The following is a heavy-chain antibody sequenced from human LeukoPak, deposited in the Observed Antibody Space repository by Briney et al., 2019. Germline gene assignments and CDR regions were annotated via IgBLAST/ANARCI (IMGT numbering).Heavy chain of an antibody. Sequence: GASVKVSCKASRGTFRSYAISWVRQAPGPGLEWMGGIIPIFGTANYAQKFQGRVTITADKSTSTAYMELSSLRSEETAVYYCASPGFYGDYGTNVGAPIFATSGYYYMDVWGKGTTVTVSS. CDR2: IIPIFGTA. D-gene: IGHD4-17*01. J-gene: IGHJ6*03. CDR1: RGTFRSYA. CDR3: ASPGFYGDYGTNVGAPIFATSGYYYMDV. V-gene: IGHV1-69*06.